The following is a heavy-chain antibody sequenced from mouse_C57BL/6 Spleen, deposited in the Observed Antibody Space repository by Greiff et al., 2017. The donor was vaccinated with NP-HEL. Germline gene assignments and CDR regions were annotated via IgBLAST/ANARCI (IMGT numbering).Heavy chain of an antibody. CDR1: GFTFSSYG. V-gene: IGHV5-6*01. CDR3: ARHPYYYGSSPLPMGY. J-gene: IGHJ4*01. Sequence: EVQRVESGGDLVKPGGSLKLSCAASGFTFSSYGMSWVRQTPDKRLEWVATISSGGSYTYYPDSVKGRCTISRDNAKNTLYLQMSSMKSEDTAMYYCARHPYYYGSSPLPMGYWGQGTSVTVSS. CDR2: ISSGGSYT. D-gene: IGHD1-1*01.